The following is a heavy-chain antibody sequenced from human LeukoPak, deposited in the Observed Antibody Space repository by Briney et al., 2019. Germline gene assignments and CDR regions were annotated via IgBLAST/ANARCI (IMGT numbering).Heavy chain of an antibody. V-gene: IGHV3-23*01. Sequence: GGSLRLSCAASGFTFSNYGMAWVRQAPGKGLEWVSAMSGSDFTTYHADSLKGRFTISRDTSKNTLYLQMNSLRAEDTAVYYCAKYYHDISGPQYSLYDYWGQGTLVTVSS. D-gene: IGHD3-22*01. CDR3: AKYYHDISGPQYSLYDY. J-gene: IGHJ4*02. CDR2: MSGSDFTT. CDR1: GFTFSNYG.